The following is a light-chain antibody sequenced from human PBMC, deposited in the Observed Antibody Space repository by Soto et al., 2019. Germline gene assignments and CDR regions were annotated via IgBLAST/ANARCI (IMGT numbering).Light chain of an antibody. J-gene: IGKJ1*01. Sequence: EIVMTQSPATLSVSPGERATLSCRASQSVSSNLAWYQQKPGQAPRLLIYGASTRATGIQARFSGSGSGTEFTLTISSLQSEDFAIYFCQQYNNWPPDRTFGQGTKVEIK. CDR3: QQYNNWPPDRT. CDR1: QSVSSN. CDR2: GAS. V-gene: IGKV3-15*01.